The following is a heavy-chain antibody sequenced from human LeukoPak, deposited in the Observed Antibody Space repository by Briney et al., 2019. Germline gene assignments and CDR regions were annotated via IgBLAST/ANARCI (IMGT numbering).Heavy chain of an antibody. Sequence: GESLKISCKGYGDRFTSYWVAWVRQMPGKGLEWMGINFPGDSDTRYSPSIQGQVTISVDRSISTAYLQWSSLEASDTAIYYCARRPLHSQNWLAPWGQGTLVTVSS. CDR1: GDRFTSYW. J-gene: IGHJ5*02. V-gene: IGHV5-51*01. CDR3: ARRPLHSQNWLAP. CDR2: NFPGDSDT.